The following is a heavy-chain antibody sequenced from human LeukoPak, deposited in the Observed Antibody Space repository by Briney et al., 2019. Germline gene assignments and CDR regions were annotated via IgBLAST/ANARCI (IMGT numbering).Heavy chain of an antibody. Sequence: QPGGSLRLSCEASGFTFSSFSMNWVRQSPEKGLEWVSAISGSGGSTYYADSVKGRFTISRDDSKNTLYLQMNSLRAEDTAVYYCAKGDPSGYSSSWLVVYFDYWGQGTLVTVSS. J-gene: IGHJ4*02. D-gene: IGHD6-13*01. CDR3: AKGDPSGYSSSWLVVYFDY. V-gene: IGHV3-23*01. CDR1: GFTFSSFS. CDR2: ISGSGGST.